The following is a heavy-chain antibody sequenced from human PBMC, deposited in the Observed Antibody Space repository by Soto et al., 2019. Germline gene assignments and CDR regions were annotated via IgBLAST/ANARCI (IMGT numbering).Heavy chain of an antibody. J-gene: IGHJ3*02. CDR1: GFTFSSYG. CDR3: ARDHLDSGAFDI. V-gene: IGHV3-33*01. Sequence: GGSLRLSCAASGFTFSSYGMHWVRQAPGKGLEWVAVIWYDGSNKYYADSVKGRFTISRDNSKNTLYLQMNSLRAEDTAVYYCARDHLDSGAFDIWGQGTMVTVSS. CDR2: IWYDGSNK.